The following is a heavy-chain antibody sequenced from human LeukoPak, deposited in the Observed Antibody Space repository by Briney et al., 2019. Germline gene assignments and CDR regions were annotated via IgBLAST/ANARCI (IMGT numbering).Heavy chain of an antibody. J-gene: IGHJ5*02. D-gene: IGHD2-15*01. V-gene: IGHV5-51*01. CDR1: GYSFTSYW. CDR3: ARKYCSVGSCGWFDP. Sequence: GESLKISCKGSGYSFTSYWIGWVRQMPGKGLEWMGIIYPGDSDTRYSPSFQGQVTISADKSISTAYLQWSSLKASDTAMYYCARKYCSVGSCGWFDPWGQGTLVTVSS. CDR2: IYPGDSDT.